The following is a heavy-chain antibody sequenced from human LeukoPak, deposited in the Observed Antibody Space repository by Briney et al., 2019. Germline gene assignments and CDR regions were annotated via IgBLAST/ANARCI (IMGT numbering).Heavy chain of an antibody. Sequence: GGSLRLSCAASGFTFSSYSMNWVRQAPGKGLEWVSYISSSSSTIYYADSVKGRFTISRDNAKNSLYLQMNSLRAEDTAVYYCARAPELGYCSSTSCSRDYMDVWGKGTTVTVSS. J-gene: IGHJ6*03. D-gene: IGHD2-2*01. CDR3: ARAPELGYCSSTSCSRDYMDV. CDR1: GFTFSSYS. V-gene: IGHV3-48*01. CDR2: ISSSSSTI.